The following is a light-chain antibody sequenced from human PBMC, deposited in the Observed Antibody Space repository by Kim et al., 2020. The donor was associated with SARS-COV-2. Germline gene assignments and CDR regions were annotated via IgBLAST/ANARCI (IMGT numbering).Light chain of an antibody. CDR3: QQSYSSPIT. Sequence: ALVGDKVTISSRERKSITNCLKWEQKKPGKAPELLIDAASRLKSGVTSRFSGSGCGTDFTITISSLQPEDFATYYCQQSYSSPITFGQGTRLEIK. CDR1: KSITNC. V-gene: IGKV1-39*01. CDR2: AAS. J-gene: IGKJ5*01.